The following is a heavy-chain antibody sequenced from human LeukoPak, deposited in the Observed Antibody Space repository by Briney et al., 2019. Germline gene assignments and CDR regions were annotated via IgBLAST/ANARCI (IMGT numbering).Heavy chain of an antibody. D-gene: IGHD3-10*01. Sequence: PGGSLRLSCAASGFTFSSYEMNWVRQAPGKGLEWVSYISSSGSTIYYADSVKGRFTISRDNAKNSLYLQMNSLRAEDTAVYYCAREGYGSGTFGYYYYMDVWGKGTTVTISS. CDR1: GFTFSSYE. V-gene: IGHV3-48*03. J-gene: IGHJ6*03. CDR3: AREGYGSGTFGYYYYMDV. CDR2: ISSSGSTI.